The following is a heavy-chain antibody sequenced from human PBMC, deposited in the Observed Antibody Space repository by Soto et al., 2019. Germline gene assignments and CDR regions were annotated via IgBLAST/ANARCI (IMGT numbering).Heavy chain of an antibody. CDR1: GGTFSNYP. D-gene: IGHD5-12*01. Sequence: QVQLVQSGAEMKKPGSSVKISGKASGGTFSNYPISWVRQAPGQGLEWMGGIIPIFGTVDYAQKFQGRVTITADESTSTAYMVLSSLRSEDTAVYYCARGNHRWLQLWYFDLWGRGTLVTVSS. CDR2: IIPIFGTV. J-gene: IGHJ2*01. V-gene: IGHV1-69*12. CDR3: ARGNHRWLQLWYFDL.